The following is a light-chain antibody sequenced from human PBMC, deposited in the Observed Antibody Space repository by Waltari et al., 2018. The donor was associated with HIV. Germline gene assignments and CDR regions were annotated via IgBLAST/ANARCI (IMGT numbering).Light chain of an antibody. Sequence: DIHMTQSPSSLSASVGAKNTITCQASQDISNHLAWYRQKPGGAPELLLYDASNLESGVSSRFTGRASGTTFSLTITALQPEDSATYFCQQFASLPLTFGPGTTVDIK. J-gene: IGKJ3*01. CDR3: QQFASLPLT. CDR2: DAS. CDR1: QDISNH. V-gene: IGKV1-33*01.